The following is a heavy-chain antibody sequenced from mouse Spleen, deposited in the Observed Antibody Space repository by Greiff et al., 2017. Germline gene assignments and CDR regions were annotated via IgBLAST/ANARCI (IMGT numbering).Heavy chain of an antibody. V-gene: IGHV3-1*01. J-gene: IGHJ4*01. CDR2: ISYSGST. CDR1: GYSITSGYD. Sequence: EVQLQQSGPGMVKPSQSLSLTCTVTGYSITSGYDWHWIRHFPGNKLEWMGYISYSGSTNYNPSLKSRISITHDTSKNHFFLKLNSVTTEDTATYYCARAYYGKNYAMDYWGQGTSVTVSS. CDR3: ARAYYGKNYAMDY. D-gene: IGHD2-10*01.